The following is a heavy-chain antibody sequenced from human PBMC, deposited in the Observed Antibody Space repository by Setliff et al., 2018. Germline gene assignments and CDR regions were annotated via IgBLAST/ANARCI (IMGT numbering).Heavy chain of an antibody. CDR1: GDSLSSGTQY. D-gene: IGHD5-12*01. V-gene: IGHV4-39*01. CDR3: AKVDIDYIMTRDNTWQYFFYMDV. J-gene: IGHJ6*03. CDR2: INYSGST. Sequence: NPSETLSLTCSVLGDSLSSGTQYWAWIRQPPGKGLEWIGNINYSGSTYYNPSLKSRVTMSVDASKNQVSLKVTSVTAEDTAVYYCAKVDIDYIMTRDNTWQYFFYMDVWGRGTTVTVSS.